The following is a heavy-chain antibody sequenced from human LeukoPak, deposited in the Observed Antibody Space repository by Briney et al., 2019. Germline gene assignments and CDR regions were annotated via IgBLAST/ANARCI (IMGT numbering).Heavy chain of an antibody. CDR3: ATGRLDYFDSPGYYYDY. CDR1: GFTFRNYG. CDR2: IRFDGSNK. J-gene: IGHJ4*02. D-gene: IGHD3-22*01. V-gene: IGHV3-30*02. Sequence: GGSLRLSCAASGFTFRNYGMHWVRQAPGKGLEWVAFIRFDGSNKYYADSVKGRFTISRDNSKNTLYLQMNSLKTDDTAVYYCATGRLDYFDSPGYYYDYWGQGTLVTVSS.